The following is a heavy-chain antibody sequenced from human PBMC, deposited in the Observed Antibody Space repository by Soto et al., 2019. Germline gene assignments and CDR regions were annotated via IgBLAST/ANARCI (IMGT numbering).Heavy chain of an antibody. CDR3: TTDRLLWFGELLHLHGP. V-gene: IGHV3-15*07. J-gene: IGHJ5*02. CDR1: GFTFSNAW. Sequence: GGSLRLSCAASGFTFSNAWMNWVRQAPGKGLEWVGRIKSKTDGGTTDYAAPVKGRFTISRDDSKNTLYLQMNSLKTEDTAVYYCTTDRLLWFGELLHLHGPWGQGTLVTVSS. CDR2: IKSKTDGGTT. D-gene: IGHD3-10*01.